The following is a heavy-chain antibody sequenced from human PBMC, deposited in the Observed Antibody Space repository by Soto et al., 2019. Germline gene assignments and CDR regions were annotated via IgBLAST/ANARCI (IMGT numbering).Heavy chain of an antibody. CDR3: AREDILGARSFDY. D-gene: IGHD1-26*01. CDR2: ISSGSKTI. CDR1: GFTFSSNS. J-gene: IGHJ4*02. V-gene: IGHV3-48*02. Sequence: GGSLRLSCVASGFTFSSNSVNWVRQAPGKGLEWVSYISSGSKTIYYADSVKGRFTVSRDNAKNSQFLQMNSRSDDDTAVYYCAREDILGARSFDYWGRGTLVTVSS.